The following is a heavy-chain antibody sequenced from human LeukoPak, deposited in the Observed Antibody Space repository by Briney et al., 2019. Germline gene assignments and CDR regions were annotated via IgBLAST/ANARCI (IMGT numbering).Heavy chain of an antibody. CDR1: GGTFSSYA. Sequence: SVKVSCKASGGTFSSYAISWVRQAPGQGPEWMGGIIPIFGTANYAQKFQGRVTITADESTSTAYMELSSLRSEDMAVYYCARGDSSGYYYFDYWGRGTLVTVSS. V-gene: IGHV1-69*13. CDR3: ARGDSSGYYYFDY. J-gene: IGHJ4*02. CDR2: IIPIFGTA. D-gene: IGHD3-22*01.